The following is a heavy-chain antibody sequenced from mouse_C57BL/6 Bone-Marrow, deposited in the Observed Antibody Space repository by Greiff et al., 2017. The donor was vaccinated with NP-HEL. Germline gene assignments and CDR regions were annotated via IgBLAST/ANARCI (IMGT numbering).Heavy chain of an antibody. D-gene: IGHD1-1*01. CDR1: GYAFSSYW. CDR2: IYPGDGDT. J-gene: IGHJ4*01. Sequence: QVQLKESGAELVQPGASVKISCKASGYAFSSYWINWVKQRPGKGLEWIGQIYPGDGDTNYNGKSKGKASLTADKSSSTAYMQLSSLTSEDSAVYFGAREDYGSIRVGYAMDYWGQGTSVTVSS. CDR3: AREDYGSIRVGYAMDY. V-gene: IGHV1-80*01.